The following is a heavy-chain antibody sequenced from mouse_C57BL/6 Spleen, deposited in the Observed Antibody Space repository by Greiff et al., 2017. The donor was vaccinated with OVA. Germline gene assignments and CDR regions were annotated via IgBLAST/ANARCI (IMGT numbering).Heavy chain of an antibody. CDR1: GFTFSDYG. V-gene: IGHV5-17*01. D-gene: IGHD1-1*01. Sequence: EVQRVESGGGLVKPGGSLKLSCAASGFTFSDYGMHWVRQAPEKGLEWVAYISSGSSTIYYADTVKGRFTISRDNAKNTLFLQMTILRSEDTAMYYGANTGYYAMDYWGQGTSVTVSS. CDR3: ANTGYYAMDY. CDR2: ISSGSSTI. J-gene: IGHJ4*01.